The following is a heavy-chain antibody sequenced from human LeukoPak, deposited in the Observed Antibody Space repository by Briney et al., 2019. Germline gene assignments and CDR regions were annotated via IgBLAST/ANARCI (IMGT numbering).Heavy chain of an antibody. CDR2: INPNSGGT. Sequence: ASVKVSCKASGYTFTGYYMHWVRQAPGQGLEWMGWINPNSGGTNYAQKFQGRVTMTRNTSISTAYMELSSLRSEDTAVYYCARLAQYYYDSSGYYLNDYWGQGTLVTVSS. D-gene: IGHD3-22*01. J-gene: IGHJ4*02. V-gene: IGHV1-2*02. CDR1: GYTFTGYY. CDR3: ARLAQYYYDSSGYYLNDY.